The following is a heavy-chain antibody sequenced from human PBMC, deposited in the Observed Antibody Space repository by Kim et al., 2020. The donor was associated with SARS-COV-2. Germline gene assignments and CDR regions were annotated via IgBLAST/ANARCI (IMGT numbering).Heavy chain of an antibody. J-gene: IGHJ6*02. V-gene: IGHV3-30*18. D-gene: IGHD3-22*01. CDR3: AKDLDYYDSSGYYYPAGGYSYYGMDV. Sequence: GGSLRLSCAASGFTFSSYGMHWVRQAPGKGLEWVAVISYDGSNKYYADSVKGRFTISRENSKNTLYLQMNSLRAEDTAVYYCAKDLDYYDSSGYYYPAGGYSYYGMDVWAPGTTVTVSS. CDR1: GFTFSSYG. CDR2: ISYDGSNK.